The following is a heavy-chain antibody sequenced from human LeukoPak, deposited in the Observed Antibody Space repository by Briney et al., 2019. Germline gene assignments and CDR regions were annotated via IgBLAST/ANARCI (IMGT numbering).Heavy chain of an antibody. Sequence: PGGSLRLSCAASGFTFSSYWMHWVRQAPGKGLVGVSRIKTDGSRTSYADSVKGRFTISRDNAKNTLYLQMNSLRAEDTAVYYCAREPGRYPDAFDIRGQGTMVSVSS. CDR2: IKTDGSRT. CDR3: AREPGRYPDAFDI. J-gene: IGHJ3*02. D-gene: IGHD2-2*02. CDR1: GFTFSSYW. V-gene: IGHV3-74*01.